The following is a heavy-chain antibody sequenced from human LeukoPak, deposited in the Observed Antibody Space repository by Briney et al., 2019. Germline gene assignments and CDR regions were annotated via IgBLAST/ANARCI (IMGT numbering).Heavy chain of an antibody. V-gene: IGHV3-7*01. CDR1: GSTFSSYW. CDR3: AREVRYYYYMDV. Sequence: PGGSLRLSCAASGSTFSSYWMSWVRQAPGKGLEWVANIKQDGSEKYYVDSVKGRFTISRDNAKNSLYLQMNSLRAEDTAVYYCAREVRYYYYMDVWGKGTTVTVSS. J-gene: IGHJ6*03. CDR2: IKQDGSEK.